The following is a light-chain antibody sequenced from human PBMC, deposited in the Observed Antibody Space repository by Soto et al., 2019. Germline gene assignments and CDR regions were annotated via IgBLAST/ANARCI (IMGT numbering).Light chain of an antibody. J-gene: IGKJ2*01. Sequence: EIVLTQSPGTLSLSPEERATLSCRASQSVSNTYLAWYQHKPGHAPRLLIYGASDRDTGIPDRFSGSGSVTDFTLTISSLEPEDFALYYCQQDGTSPVTFGQGTKLEIK. CDR1: QSVSNTY. CDR2: GAS. V-gene: IGKV3-20*01. CDR3: QQDGTSPVT.